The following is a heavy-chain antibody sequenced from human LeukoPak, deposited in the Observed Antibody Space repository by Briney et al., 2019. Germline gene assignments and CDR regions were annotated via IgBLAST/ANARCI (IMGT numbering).Heavy chain of an antibody. D-gene: IGHD6-19*01. CDR2: ISSSSSTI. CDR1: ELTFSSYS. Sequence: GGSLRLSCAASELTFSSYSMNWVRQAPGKGLEWVSYISSSSSTIYYADSVKGRFTISRDNGKNSLYLQMNSLRDEDTAVYYCARGMHSSGCYYFDYWGQGTLVTVSS. CDR3: ARGMHSSGCYYFDY. J-gene: IGHJ4*02. V-gene: IGHV3-48*02.